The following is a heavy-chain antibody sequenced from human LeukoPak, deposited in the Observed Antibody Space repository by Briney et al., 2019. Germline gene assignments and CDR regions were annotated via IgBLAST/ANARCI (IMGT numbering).Heavy chain of an antibody. CDR1: GLTFSSYA. J-gene: IGHJ5*02. V-gene: IGHV3-30-3*01. CDR2: ISYDGSNK. D-gene: IGHD6-19*01. Sequence: GGSLGLSCAASGLTFSSYAMHWVRQAPGKGLEWVAVISYDGSNKYYADSVKGRFTISRDNSKNTLYLQMNSLRAEDTAVYYCARDFYSVTDSSDPRGYWFDPWGQGTLVTVSS. CDR3: ARDFYSVTDSSDPRGYWFDP.